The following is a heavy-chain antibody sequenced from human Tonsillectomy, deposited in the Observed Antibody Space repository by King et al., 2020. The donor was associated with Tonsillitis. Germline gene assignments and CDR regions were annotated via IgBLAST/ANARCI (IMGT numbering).Heavy chain of an antibody. J-gene: IGHJ4*02. CDR2: ISYDVSNK. D-gene: IGHD5-18*01. V-gene: IGHV3-30*18. Sequence: VQLVESGGGVVQPGRFLRLSCSASGFTFSSYGMHCVSQAPGKGLDGVAFISYDVSNKYYADSVKCRFTISRDNSKNTLYLQMNSLRAEDTAVYYCAKEGGYSYGYIKGYYFDYWGQGTLVTVSS. CDR1: GFTFSSYG. CDR3: AKEGGYSYGYIKGYYFDY.